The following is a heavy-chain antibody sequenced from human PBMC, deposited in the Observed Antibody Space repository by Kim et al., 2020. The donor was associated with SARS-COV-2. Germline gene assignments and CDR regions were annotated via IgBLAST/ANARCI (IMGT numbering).Heavy chain of an antibody. Sequence: SETLSLTCTVSGGSISSYYWSWIRQPPGKGLEWIGYIYYSGSTNYNPSLKSRVTISVDTSKNQFSLKLSSVTAADTAVYYCASVRSGGSKGAFDPWGQGTLVTVSS. V-gene: IGHV4-59*01. CDR1: GGSISSYY. D-gene: IGHD2-15*01. CDR2: IYYSGST. J-gene: IGHJ5*02. CDR3: ASVRSGGSKGAFDP.